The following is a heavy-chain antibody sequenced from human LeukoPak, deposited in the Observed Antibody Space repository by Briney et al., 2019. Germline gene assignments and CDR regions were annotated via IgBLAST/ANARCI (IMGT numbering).Heavy chain of an antibody. CDR2: ISAYNGNT. CDR3: ARASMVRGVIITDIDY. J-gene: IGHJ4*02. CDR1: GYTFTSYY. D-gene: IGHD3-10*01. Sequence: GASVKVSCKASGYTFTSYYMHWVRQAPGQGLEWMGWISAYNGNTNYAQKLQGRVTMTTDTSTSTAYMELRSLRSDDTAVYYCARASMVRGVIITDIDYWGQGTLVTVSS. V-gene: IGHV1-18*04.